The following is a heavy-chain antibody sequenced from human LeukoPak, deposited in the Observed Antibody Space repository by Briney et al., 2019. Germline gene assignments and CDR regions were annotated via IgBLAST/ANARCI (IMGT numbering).Heavy chain of an antibody. D-gene: IGHD3-3*01. V-gene: IGHV3-64*01. CDR1: GFTFSSYA. J-gene: IGHJ3*02. CDR3: AKDGAISYDFWSDQLPPENDAFDI. Sequence: GGSLRLSCAASGFTFSSYAMHWVRQAPGKGLEYVSAISSNGGSTYYANSVKGRFTISRDNSKNTLYLQMGSLRAEDTAVYYCAKDGAISYDFWSDQLPPENDAFDIWGQGTMVTVSS. CDR2: ISSNGGST.